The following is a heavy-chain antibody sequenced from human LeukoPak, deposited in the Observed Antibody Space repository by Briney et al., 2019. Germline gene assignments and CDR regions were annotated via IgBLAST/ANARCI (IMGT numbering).Heavy chain of an antibody. CDR3: AGVGYCSGGSCTRVDY. Sequence: SETLSLTCTVSGGSVSSGSYYWSWIRQPPGKGLEWIGYIYYSGSTNYNPSLKSRVTISVDTSKNQFSLRLSSVTAADTAVYYCAGVGYCSGGSCTRVDYWGQGTLVTVSS. CDR2: IYYSGST. J-gene: IGHJ4*02. D-gene: IGHD2-15*01. CDR1: GGSVSSGSYY. V-gene: IGHV4-61*01.